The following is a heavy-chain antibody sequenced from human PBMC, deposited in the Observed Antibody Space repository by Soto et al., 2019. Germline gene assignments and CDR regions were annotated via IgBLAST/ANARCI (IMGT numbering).Heavy chain of an antibody. CDR3: AKDLVGSNADYYDY. J-gene: IGHJ4*02. Sequence: GGSLRLSCAAAGFTFSSYGMHWVRQAPGKGMEWVAAISGSGGSTYYADSVKGRFTISRENSKNTLYLQMNSLRAEDAAVYYCAKDLVGSNADYYDYWGQGTLVTVSS. CDR1: GFTFSSYG. V-gene: IGHV3-23*01. D-gene: IGHD2-15*01. CDR2: ISGSGGST.